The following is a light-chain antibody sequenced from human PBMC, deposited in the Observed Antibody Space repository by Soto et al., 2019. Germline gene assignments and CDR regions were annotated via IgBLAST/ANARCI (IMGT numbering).Light chain of an antibody. CDR1: SSDVGGYNY. CDR3: SSYTSRSPRV. Sequence: QSALTQPASVSGSPGQSITLSFTGTSSDVGGYNYVSWYQQHPGKAPKLMIYDVSNRPSGVSNRFSGSKSGTTASLTISGLQAEAESGYYCSSYTSRSPRVFGTGTKLTV. V-gene: IGLV2-14*01. CDR2: DVS. J-gene: IGLJ1*01.